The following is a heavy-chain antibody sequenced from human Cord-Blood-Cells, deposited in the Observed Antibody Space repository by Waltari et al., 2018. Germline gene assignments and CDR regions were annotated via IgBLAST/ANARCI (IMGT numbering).Heavy chain of an antibody. D-gene: IGHD2-2*03. V-gene: IGHV1-2*02. CDR1: GYTFTGYH. CDR3: ARAKVGWYWYFDL. Sequence: QVQLVQSGAEVKKPGASVKVSCKASGYTFTGYHLHRVRQAPEQGLEWKGWINPNSGGTNYAQKFQGRVTMTRDTSISTAYMELSRLRSDDTAVYYCARAKVGWYWYFDLWGRGTLVTVSS. CDR2: INPNSGGT. J-gene: IGHJ2*01.